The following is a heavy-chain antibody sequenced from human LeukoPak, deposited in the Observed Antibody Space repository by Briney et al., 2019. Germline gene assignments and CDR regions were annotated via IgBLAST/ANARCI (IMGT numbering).Heavy chain of an antibody. CDR3: ARHEYSGSYYGLSWFDP. Sequence: SETLSLTCTVSGGSISSSGYYWGWIRQPPGKGLEWIASIYYSGSTYYNPSLKSRVTISVDTSKNQLPLKLSSLTAADTAVYYCARHEYSGSYYGLSWFDPWGQGTLVTVSS. J-gene: IGHJ5*02. D-gene: IGHD1-26*01. CDR2: IYYSGST. CDR1: GGSISSSGYY. V-gene: IGHV4-39*01.